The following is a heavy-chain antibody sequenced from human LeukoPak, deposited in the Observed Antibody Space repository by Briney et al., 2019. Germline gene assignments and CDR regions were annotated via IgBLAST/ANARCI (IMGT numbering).Heavy chain of an antibody. J-gene: IGHJ4*02. CDR2: IYYSGRDT. CDR1: GDSINNYY. V-gene: IGHV4-59*08. CDR3: ARHPQGLRYFDN. Sequence: SETLSLTCSVSGDSINNYYWSWIRQPPAKELEWIAYIYYSGRDTNYSPSLKSRLTISVDTSKQQFSLSLRSVTAADTAVYYCARHPQGLRYFDNWGQGTLVIVSS.